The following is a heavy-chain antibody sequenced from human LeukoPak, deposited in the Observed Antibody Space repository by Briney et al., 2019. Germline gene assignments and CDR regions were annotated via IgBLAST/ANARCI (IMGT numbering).Heavy chain of an antibody. J-gene: IGHJ4*02. CDR2: IKPDGSEK. Sequence: GGSLRLSCAASEFTFGSFWMSWVRQAPGRGLEWVANIKPDGSEKYYVDSVRGRFTISRDNPQNSLYLQMSSLRADDTAVYYCARDDGYRSYDYGGQGTLVTVSS. CDR3: ARDDGYRSYDY. D-gene: IGHD5-24*01. V-gene: IGHV3-7*01. CDR1: EFTFGSFW.